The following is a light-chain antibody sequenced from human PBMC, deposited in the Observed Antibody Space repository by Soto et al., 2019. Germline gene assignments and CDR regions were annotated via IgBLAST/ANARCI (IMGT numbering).Light chain of an antibody. CDR2: DNE. J-gene: IGLJ2*01. V-gene: IGLV1-51*01. Sequence: QSVLTQPPSVSAAPGQKVTISCSGTSSNVGNNYVSWYQQVPGTAPKLLIFDNEKRPSGIPDRFSGSKSGSSATLGITGLQTGDEADYYCGTWDSSLTAVVFGGGTKVTVL. CDR3: GTWDSSLTAVV. CDR1: SSNVGNNY.